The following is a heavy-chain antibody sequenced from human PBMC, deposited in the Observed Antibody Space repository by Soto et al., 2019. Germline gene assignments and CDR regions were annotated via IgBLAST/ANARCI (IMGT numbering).Heavy chain of an antibody. CDR2: ISYDGSNK. J-gene: IGHJ5*02. CDR1: GFTFSSYG. D-gene: IGHD6-6*01. CDR3: AKDRGFVTAARPGGWFDP. V-gene: IGHV3-30*18. Sequence: VGSLRLSCAASGFTFSSYGMHWVRQAPGKGLEWVAVISYDGSNKYYADSVKGRFTISRDNSKNTLYLQMNSLRAEDTAVYYCAKDRGFVTAARPGGWFDPWGQGTLVTVSS.